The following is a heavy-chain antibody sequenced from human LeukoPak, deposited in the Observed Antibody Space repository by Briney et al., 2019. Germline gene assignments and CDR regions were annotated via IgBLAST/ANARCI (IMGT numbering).Heavy chain of an antibody. CDR2: IYHSGST. V-gene: IGHV4-4*02. Sequence: SETLSLTCAVSGGSISSSNWWSWVRQPPGKGLEWIGEIYHSGSTNYNPSPKSRVTISVDKSKNQFSLKLSSVTAADTAVYYCARDRGSGSYHYFDYWGQGTLVTVSS. CDR1: GGSISSSNW. J-gene: IGHJ4*02. CDR3: ARDRGSGSYHYFDY. D-gene: IGHD3-10*01.